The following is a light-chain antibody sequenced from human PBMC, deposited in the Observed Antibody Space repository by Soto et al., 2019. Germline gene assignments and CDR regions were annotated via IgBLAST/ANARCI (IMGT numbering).Light chain of an antibody. Sequence: QSALSQPPSASGSPGQSVTISCTGTSSDIGASTYVSWYQQHPGRAPNLIVYEVTKRPSGVPDRFSGSKSGNTASLTISGLQAEDEADYYCCSYAGSYTYVFGTGTKLTVL. CDR1: SSDIGASTY. V-gene: IGLV2-8*01. CDR3: CSYAGSYTYV. CDR2: EVT. J-gene: IGLJ1*01.